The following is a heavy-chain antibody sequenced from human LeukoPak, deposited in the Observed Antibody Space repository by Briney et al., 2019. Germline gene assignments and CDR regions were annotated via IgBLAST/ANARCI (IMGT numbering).Heavy chain of an antibody. Sequence: ASVKVSCKASGGTFSSHAFSWVRQAPGQGLEWMGRIIPLLGIPSYAQKFQGRVTFTADKSASTAYMELSSLRSEDTAVYYCAGRGGPMRYSSSRYPFDYWGQGTLVTVSS. V-gene: IGHV1-69*04. CDR1: GGTFSSHA. CDR2: IIPLLGIP. CDR3: AGRGGPMRYSSSRYPFDY. J-gene: IGHJ4*02. D-gene: IGHD6-13*01.